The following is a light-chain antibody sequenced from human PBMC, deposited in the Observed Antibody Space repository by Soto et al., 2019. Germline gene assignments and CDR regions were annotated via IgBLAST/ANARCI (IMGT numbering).Light chain of an antibody. V-gene: IGKV3-15*01. CDR2: GAS. CDR3: QQYKNWIT. J-gene: IGKJ5*01. CDR1: QNISSN. Sequence: EIVMTQSPATLSVSPGERAALSCRASQNISSNLVWYQQKPGQSPRLLISGASSRATGIPARFSGSGSGTEFTLTISSLQSEDFAVYYCQQYKNWITFGQGTRLEIK.